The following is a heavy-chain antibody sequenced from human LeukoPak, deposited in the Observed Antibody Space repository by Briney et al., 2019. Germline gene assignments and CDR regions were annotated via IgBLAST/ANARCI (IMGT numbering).Heavy chain of an antibody. CDR1: GYTFTGYY. D-gene: IGHD3-10*01. CDR2: INPNSGGT. CDR3: ARVPMVRGDDAFDI. Sequence: ASVKVSCKASGYTFTGYYMHWVRQAPGQGLEWMGWINPNSGGTNYAQKFQGRVTMTRDTSISTAYMELSRLRSDDTAVYYCARVPMVRGDDAFDIWGQGQWSPSLQ. J-gene: IGHJ3*02. V-gene: IGHV1-2*02.